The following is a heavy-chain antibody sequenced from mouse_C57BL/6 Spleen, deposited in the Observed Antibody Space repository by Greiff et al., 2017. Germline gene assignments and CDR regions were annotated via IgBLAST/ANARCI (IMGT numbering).Heavy chain of an antibody. CDR2: RRSKSSNYAT. CDR3: VRGRLTFDY. J-gene: IGHJ2*01. V-gene: IGHV10-3*01. D-gene: IGHD1-3*01. Sequence: EVQLVESGGGLVKPKGSLKLSCAASGFTFNTYAMHWVRQAPGKGLEWVARRRSKSSNYATYYADSVKDRFTISRDESQSMLYLQMNNLKTEDTAMYYCVRGRLTFDYWGQGTTLTVSS. CDR1: GFTFNTYA.